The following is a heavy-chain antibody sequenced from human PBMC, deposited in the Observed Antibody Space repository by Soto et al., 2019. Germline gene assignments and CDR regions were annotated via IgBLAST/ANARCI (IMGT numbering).Heavy chain of an antibody. CDR1: GFTFSSYW. J-gene: IGHJ5*02. V-gene: IGHV3-74*01. CDR3: ARDVLHYDILTGYYLSWFDP. Sequence: PGGSLRLSCAASGFTFSSYWMHWVRRAPGKGLVWVSRINPDGSATNYADSVKGRFTISRDNAKNTLYLQMNSLRAEDTAVYYCARDVLHYDILTGYYLSWFDPWGQGTLVPVS. CDR2: INPDGSAT. D-gene: IGHD3-9*01.